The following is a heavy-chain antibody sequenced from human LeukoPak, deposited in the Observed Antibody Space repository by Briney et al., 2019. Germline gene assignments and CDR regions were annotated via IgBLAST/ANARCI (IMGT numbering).Heavy chain of an antibody. J-gene: IGHJ4*02. CDR1: GYTFTSYG. D-gene: IGHD5-12*01. CDR2: IGAYNGNT. Sequence: ASVKVSCKASGYTFTSYGISWVRQAPGQGLEWMGWIGAYNGNTNYAQKLQGRVTMTTDTSTSTAYMELRSLRSDDTAVYYCARGERKKVATILFDYWGQGTLVTVSS. CDR3: ARGERKKVATILFDY. V-gene: IGHV1-18*04.